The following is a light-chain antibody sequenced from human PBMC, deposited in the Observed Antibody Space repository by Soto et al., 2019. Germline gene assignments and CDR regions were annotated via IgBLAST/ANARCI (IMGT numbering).Light chain of an antibody. J-gene: IGKJ5*01. CDR1: QTISGM. CDR2: DKS. Sequence: EIVLTQSPATLSLSPGERATLSCRASQTISGMLNWYQQRPGQAPRRLIYDKSNRGTDITARFSGSGCGTDFILTISSLDPEDFGVYFCQQRHNWPITFGQGTRLDIK. V-gene: IGKV3-11*01. CDR3: QQRHNWPIT.